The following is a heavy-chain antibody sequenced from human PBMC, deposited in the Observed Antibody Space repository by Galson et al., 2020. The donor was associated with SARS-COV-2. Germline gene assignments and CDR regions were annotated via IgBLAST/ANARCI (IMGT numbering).Heavy chain of an antibody. D-gene: IGHD3-22*01. CDR1: GFSFSSYT. Sequence: TGGSLRLSCVASGFSFSSYTMNWVRQAPGKGLEWVSSISSWDTYIYYADSVKGRFTISRDNAKNSLFLQMNSLRAEDTAVYYCARKEASSGYYYLDYWGQGTPVTVSS. V-gene: IGHV3-21*01. CDR3: ARKEASSGYYYLDY. J-gene: IGHJ4*02. CDR2: ISSWDTYI.